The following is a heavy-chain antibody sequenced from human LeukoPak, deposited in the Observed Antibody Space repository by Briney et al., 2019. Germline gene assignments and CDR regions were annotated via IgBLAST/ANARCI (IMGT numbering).Heavy chain of an antibody. J-gene: IGHJ4*01. CDR3: AKEGGYCSSTSCSLDYFDY. CDR1: GFTVNSNY. D-gene: IGHD2-2*01. CDR2: IYSGGST. V-gene: IGHV3-53*01. Sequence: PGGSLRLSCAASGFTVNSNYMTWVRQAPGKGLEWVSVIYSGGSTYYADSVKGRFTISRDNSKNTLYLQMNSLRAEDTAVYYCAKEGGYCSSTSCSLDYFDYWXXXXLVTVSS.